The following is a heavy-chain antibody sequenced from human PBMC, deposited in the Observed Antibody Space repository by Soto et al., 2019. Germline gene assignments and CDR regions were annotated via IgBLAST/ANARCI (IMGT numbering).Heavy chain of an antibody. J-gene: IGHJ6*02. CDR2: MSYDGSK. Sequence: SLRLSCAAAGFTFSSYGMPWVRQAPGTGLEWVAVMSYDGSKYYADTVKGRFTISRDNSKNTLYLQINSLRPEDTAVYYCAKDFTPWFGDYFYYYYGMDVWGQGTTVTVSS. CDR1: GFTFSSYG. V-gene: IGHV3-30*18. CDR3: AKDFTPWFGDYFYYYYGMDV. D-gene: IGHD4-17*01.